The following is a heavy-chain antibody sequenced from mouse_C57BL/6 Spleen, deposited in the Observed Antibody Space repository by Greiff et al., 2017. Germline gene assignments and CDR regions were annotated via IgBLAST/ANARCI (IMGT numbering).Heavy chain of an antibody. J-gene: IGHJ1*03. D-gene: IGHD1-1*01. CDR2: IDPSDSYT. V-gene: IGHV1-69*01. CDR1: GYTFTSYW. CDR3: ARRGYYGSSHWYFDV. Sequence: QVQLQQPGAELVMPGASVKLSCKASGYTFTSYWMHWVKQRPGQGLEWIGEIDPSDSYTNYNQKFKGKSTLTVDKSSSTAYMQRSSLTSEDSAVYDCARRGYYGSSHWYFDVWGTGTTVTVSS.